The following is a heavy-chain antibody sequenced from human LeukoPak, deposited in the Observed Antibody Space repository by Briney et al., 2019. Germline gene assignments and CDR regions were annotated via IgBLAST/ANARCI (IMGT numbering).Heavy chain of an antibody. CDR1: GYTFTGYY. J-gene: IGHJ5*02. V-gene: IGHV1-2*02. CDR2: INPNSGGT. D-gene: IGHD2-15*01. Sequence: ASVKVSCKASGYTFTGYYLHWVRQAPGQGLEWMGWINPNSGGTNYAQKFQGSVTMTRDTPISTAYMELSRLRSDDTAVYYCARDGGLLFDPWGQGTLVTVSS. CDR3: ARDGGLLFDP.